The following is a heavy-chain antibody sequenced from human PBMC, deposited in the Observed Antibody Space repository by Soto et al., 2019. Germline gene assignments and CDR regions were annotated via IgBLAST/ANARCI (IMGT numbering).Heavy chain of an antibody. J-gene: IGHJ6*02. CDR1: GGSISSGGYY. D-gene: IGHD1-26*01. CDR2: IYYSGST. Sequence: SETLSLTCTVSGGSISSGGYYWSWIRQHPGKGLEWIGYIYYSGSTYYNPSLKSRVTISVDTSKNQFSLKLSSVTDADTAVYYCARDLGRVGGYYYYGMDVWGQGTTVTVSS. V-gene: IGHV4-31*03. CDR3: ARDLGRVGGYYYYGMDV.